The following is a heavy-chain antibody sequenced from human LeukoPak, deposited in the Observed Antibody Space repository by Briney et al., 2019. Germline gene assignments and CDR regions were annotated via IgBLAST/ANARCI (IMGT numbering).Heavy chain of an antibody. V-gene: IGHV3-7*01. D-gene: IGHD3-3*01. CDR3: ARERKTYYDFWSGYYDY. J-gene: IGHJ4*02. CDR1: GFTFSSYW. CDR2: IKQDGSEK. Sequence: GESLRLSCAASGFTFSSYWMSWVRQAPGKGLEWVANIKQDGSEKYYVDSVKGRFTISRDNAKNSLYLQMNSLRAEDTAVYYCARERKTYYDFWSGYYDYWGQGTLVTVSS.